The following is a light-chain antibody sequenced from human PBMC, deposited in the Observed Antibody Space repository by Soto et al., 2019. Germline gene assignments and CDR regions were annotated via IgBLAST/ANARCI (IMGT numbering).Light chain of an antibody. J-gene: IGKJ1*01. Sequence: DIQMTQSPSTLSASVGDRVTITCRASQTIGSWLAWYQQKPGKAPELLIYDASTLEGGVPSRFSGSGSGTEFSLTITSLQPDDFATFYSQQYSSFPRTFGQGTKVEIK. CDR2: DAS. CDR1: QTIGSW. V-gene: IGKV1-5*01. CDR3: QQYSSFPRT.